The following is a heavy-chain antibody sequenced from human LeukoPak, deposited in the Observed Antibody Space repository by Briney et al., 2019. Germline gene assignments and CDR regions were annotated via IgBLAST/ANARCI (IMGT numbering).Heavy chain of an antibody. D-gene: IGHD1-26*01. V-gene: IGHV3-30-3*01. J-gene: IGHJ6*02. CDR1: GFTFSSYA. Sequence: GGSLTLSCAASGFTFSSYAMHWVRQAPGKGLEWVAVISYDGSNKYYADSVKGRFTISRDNSKNTLYLQMNSLRAEDTAVYYCARGYPRYYYYGMDVWGQGTTVTVSS. CDR3: ARGYPRYYYYGMDV. CDR2: ISYDGSNK.